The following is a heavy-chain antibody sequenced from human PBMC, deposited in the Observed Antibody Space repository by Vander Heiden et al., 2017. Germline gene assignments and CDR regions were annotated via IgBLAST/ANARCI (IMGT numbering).Heavy chain of an antibody. CDR1: GFSFSDHY. CDR3: AREIQLWSLYYFDY. CDR2: TRNKANSYTT. V-gene: IGHV3-72*01. J-gene: IGHJ4*02. Sequence: EVQLVESGGGLVQLGGSLSLSCAGFGFSFSDHYLDWVRQAPGKGLEWVGRTRNKANSYTTEYAASVKGRFTISRDDSKNSLYLQMNSLKTEDTAVYYCAREIQLWSLYYFDYWGQGTLVTVSS. D-gene: IGHD5-18*01.